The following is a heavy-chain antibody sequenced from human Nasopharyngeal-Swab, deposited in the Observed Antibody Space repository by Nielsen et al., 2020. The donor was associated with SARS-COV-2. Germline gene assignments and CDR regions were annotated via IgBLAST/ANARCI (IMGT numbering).Heavy chain of an antibody. J-gene: IGHJ3*02. CDR1: GFTFSTYD. V-gene: IGHV3-13*01. Sequence: GESLKISCAASGFTFSTYDMHWVRQVTGKPPEWVSAIGSAGDTYYPGSVKGRFTIFRDNAKNSLYLQMNSLRAEDTAVYYCARGQLGQNFDLWCGRLPDAFDIWGQGTMVTVSS. CDR3: ARGQLGQNFDLWCGRLPDAFDI. D-gene: IGHD3-3*01. CDR2: IGSAGDT.